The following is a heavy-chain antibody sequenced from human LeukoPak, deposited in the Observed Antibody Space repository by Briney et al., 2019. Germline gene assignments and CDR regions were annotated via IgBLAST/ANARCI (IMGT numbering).Heavy chain of an antibody. J-gene: IGHJ6*02. V-gene: IGHV3-30*18. CDR1: GFTFSSFG. CDR2: ISYGGSNK. CDR3: AKSVCVYCSGGSCLYGMDV. D-gene: IGHD2-15*01. Sequence: GGSLRLSCAASGFTFSSFGMHWVRQAPGKGLEWVAVISYGGSNKYYADSVKGRFTISRDNSKNTLHLQMDSLRAEDTAVYYCAKSVCVYCSGGSCLYGMDVWGQGTTVTVSS.